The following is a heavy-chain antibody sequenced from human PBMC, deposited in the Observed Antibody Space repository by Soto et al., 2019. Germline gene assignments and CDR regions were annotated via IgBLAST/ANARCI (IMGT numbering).Heavy chain of an antibody. CDR2: MSSGGGTI. D-gene: IGHD4-17*01. V-gene: IGHV3-11*01. CDR1: GFTVSDYY. CDR3: ARRLYGDYVFDY. J-gene: IGHJ4*02. Sequence: QVQLVESGGGLVKPGGSLRLSCAASGFTVSDYYMNWILQAPGKGLEWLSYMSSGGGTIYFADSVQGRFTISRDNAKNSMYLQLNSLRAEDTAVYYGARRLYGDYVFDYWGQGTLVTVSS.